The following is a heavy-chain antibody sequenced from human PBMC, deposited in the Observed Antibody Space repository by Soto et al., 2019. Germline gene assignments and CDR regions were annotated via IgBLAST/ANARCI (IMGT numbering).Heavy chain of an antibody. V-gene: IGHV3-30*18. Sequence: QVQLVESGGGVVQPGRSLRLSCAASGFTFSTYGVHWVRQAPGKGLEWGAVISYDGSDIYYAESVKGRFTISRDNSKNTVYLQMNRLRAEDTAVYYCAKGLLWLGEFLSSFDYWGQGTLVTVSS. J-gene: IGHJ4*02. CDR3: AKGLLWLGEFLSSFDY. CDR2: ISYDGSDI. CDR1: GFTFSTYG. D-gene: IGHD3-10*01.